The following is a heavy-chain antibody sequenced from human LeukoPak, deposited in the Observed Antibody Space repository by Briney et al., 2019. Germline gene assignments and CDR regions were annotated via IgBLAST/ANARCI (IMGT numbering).Heavy chain of an antibody. Sequence: GGSLRLSCAASGFTFSSYEMNWVRQAPGKGLEWVSYISRSDSTIYYADSVKGRFTISRDNAKNSLYLQMSSLRAEDTAVYYCANGYDLPYWGQGTLVTVSS. D-gene: IGHD5-12*01. CDR1: GFTFSSYE. CDR3: ANGYDLPY. J-gene: IGHJ4*02. CDR2: ISRSDSTI. V-gene: IGHV3-48*03.